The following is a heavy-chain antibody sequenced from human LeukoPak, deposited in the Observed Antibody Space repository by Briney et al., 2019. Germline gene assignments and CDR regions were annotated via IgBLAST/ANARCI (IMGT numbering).Heavy chain of an antibody. V-gene: IGHV4-59*06. D-gene: IGHD1-1*01. Sequence: SETLSLTCTISSGFLNSYYWSWVRQPPGQGLEWIGYIYYSGSTYYNPSLKSRVTISVDTSKNQFSLKLSSVTAADTAVYYCATRTNNWFDPWGQGTLVTVSS. CDR3: ATRTNNWFDP. CDR1: SGFLNSYY. CDR2: IYYSGST. J-gene: IGHJ5*02.